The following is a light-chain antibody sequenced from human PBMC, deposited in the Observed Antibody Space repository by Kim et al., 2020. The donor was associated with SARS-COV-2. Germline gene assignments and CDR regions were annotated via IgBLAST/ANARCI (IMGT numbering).Light chain of an antibody. CDR1: NSNIRSNY. Sequence: QSVLTQPPSVSAAPGQKVTISCSGSNSNIRSNYVSWYQQLPGTAPKLLIYDNNKRHSGIPDRFSGSKSGTSATLGITGLQTGDEAEYYCGTWDNSLNGLVFGGGTQLTVL. V-gene: IGLV1-51*01. J-gene: IGLJ2*01. CDR3: GTWDNSLNGLV. CDR2: DNN.